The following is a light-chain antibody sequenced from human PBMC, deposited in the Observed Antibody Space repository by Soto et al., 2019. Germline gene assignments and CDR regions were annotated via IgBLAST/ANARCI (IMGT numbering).Light chain of an antibody. J-gene: IGLJ1*01. CDR3: SSYTSGSTLYV. CDR1: SSDVGSYNY. Sequence: QAALNQPASVSWSPGQSITISCTGTSSDVGSYNYVSWYQQHPGKAPRLMIYASSNRPSGVSHRFSGSRSGNTASLTISGLQAEDEADYFCSSYTSGSTLYVFGSGTKV. CDR2: ASS. V-gene: IGLV2-14*01.